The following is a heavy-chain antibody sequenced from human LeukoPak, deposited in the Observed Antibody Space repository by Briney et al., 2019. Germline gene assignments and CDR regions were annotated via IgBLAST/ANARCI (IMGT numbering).Heavy chain of an antibody. J-gene: IGHJ5*02. D-gene: IGHD6-13*01. CDR3: ARTGYSSSWYGGVMWFDP. CDR2: IKHDGSEK. CDR1: GFTPSTYW. Sequence: RGSLRLSCAASGFTPSTYWTSWVRQAPGKGLEWVTNIKHDGSEKYYVDSVKGRFTISRDNAKNSLYLQMNSLRAEDTAVYYCARTGYSSSWYGGVMWFDPWGQGTLVTVSS. V-gene: IGHV3-7*01.